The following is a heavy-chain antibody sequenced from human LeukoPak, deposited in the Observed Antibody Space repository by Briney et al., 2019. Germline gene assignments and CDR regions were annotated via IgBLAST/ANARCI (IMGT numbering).Heavy chain of an antibody. CDR2: ISAYNGNT. Sequence: ASVKVSCKASGYTFTGYYMHWVRQAPGQGLEWMGWISAYNGNTNYAQKLQGRVTMTTNTSTSTAYMELRSLRSDDTAVYYCARVGTTYFDYWGQGTLVTVSS. D-gene: IGHD1-1*01. CDR1: GYTFTGYY. J-gene: IGHJ4*02. CDR3: ARVGTTYFDY. V-gene: IGHV1-18*04.